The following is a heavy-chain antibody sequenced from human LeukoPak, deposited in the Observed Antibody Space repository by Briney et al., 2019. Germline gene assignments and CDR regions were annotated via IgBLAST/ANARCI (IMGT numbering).Heavy chain of an antibody. CDR1: GGSISSSSYY. D-gene: IGHD6-13*01. V-gene: IGHV4-39*07. CDR3: VLVQQPPYYYMDV. Sequence: PSETLSLTCTVSGGSISSSSYYWGWIRQPPGKGLEWIGSIYHSGSTNYNPSLKSRVTISVDKSKNQFSLKLSSVTAADTAVYYCVLVQQPPYYYMDVWGKGTTVTVSS. J-gene: IGHJ6*03. CDR2: IYHSGST.